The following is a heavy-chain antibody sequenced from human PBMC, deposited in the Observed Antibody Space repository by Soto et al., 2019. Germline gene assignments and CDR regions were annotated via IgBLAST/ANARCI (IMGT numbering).Heavy chain of an antibody. CDR3: ARVNDILTGYYKGYDY. CDR2: ISAYNGNT. CDR1: GYTFTSYG. D-gene: IGHD3-9*01. Sequence: QVQLVQSGAEVKKPGASVKVSCKASGYTFTSYGISWVRQAPGQGLEWMGWISAYNGNTNYAQKLQGRVTMTTDTSTSTAYRELRSLRSDDTAVYYCARVNDILTGYYKGYDYWGQGTLVTVSS. V-gene: IGHV1-18*01. J-gene: IGHJ4*02.